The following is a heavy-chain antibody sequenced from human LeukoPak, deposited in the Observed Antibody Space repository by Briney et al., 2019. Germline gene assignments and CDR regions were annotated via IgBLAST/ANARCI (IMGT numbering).Heavy chain of an antibody. V-gene: IGHV3-23*01. CDR3: AKAGIGVVGYFDY. D-gene: IGHD6-19*01. Sequence: GGSLKLSCAASGFTFNSYAMSWVRQAPGKGLEWVSAIRGSGGGTYYADSVKGRFTISRDNSKNTLYLQMNSLRDEDTALYYCAKAGIGVVGYFDYWGQGTLVTVSS. CDR1: GFTFNSYA. CDR2: IRGSGGGT. J-gene: IGHJ4*02.